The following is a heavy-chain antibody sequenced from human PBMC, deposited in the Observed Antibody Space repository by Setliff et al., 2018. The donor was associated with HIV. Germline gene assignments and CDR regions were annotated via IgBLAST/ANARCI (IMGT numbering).Heavy chain of an antibody. V-gene: IGHV4-61*02. J-gene: IGHJ2*01. CDR3: AREYSSSSANWYFDL. Sequence: KPSETLSLTCTVSGGSINSGSYYWSWIRQPAGKRLEWIGRTYTSENTNYNPSFKSRVTISVDVSKNQFYLKLSSVTAADTAVYYCAREYSSSSANWYFDLWGRGTPVTVSS. CDR2: TYTSENT. CDR1: GGSINSGSYY. D-gene: IGHD6-6*01.